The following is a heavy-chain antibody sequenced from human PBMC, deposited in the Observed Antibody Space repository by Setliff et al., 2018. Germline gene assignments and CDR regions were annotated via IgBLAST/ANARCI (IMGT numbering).Heavy chain of an antibody. J-gene: IGHJ3*02. CDR3: ARDNRGYASAFDI. CDR2: IYQSGDT. CDR1: GVSINSISYY. V-gene: IGHV4-31*03. D-gene: IGHD6-25*01. Sequence: KPSETLSLTCSVSGVSINSISYYWTWLRQHPGKGLEWIGYIYQSGDTYFNPSLRRRLTMSLDTSKNQFSLKLRSVTAADTAVYYCARDNRGYASAFDIWGQGTMVTVSS.